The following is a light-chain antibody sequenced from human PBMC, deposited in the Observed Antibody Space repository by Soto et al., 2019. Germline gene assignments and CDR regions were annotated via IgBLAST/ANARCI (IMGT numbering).Light chain of an antibody. CDR3: SSQTSANTYV. Sequence: QSALTQPASVSGSPGQSITISCTGTRSDIGNYNRVSWYQQHPGKAPKLMIYAVADRPSGVPDRFSGSKSGNTASLTISGLQAEDEADYYCSSQTSANTYVFGTGTKLTVL. CDR2: AVA. CDR1: RSDIGNYNR. J-gene: IGLJ1*01. V-gene: IGLV2-14*01.